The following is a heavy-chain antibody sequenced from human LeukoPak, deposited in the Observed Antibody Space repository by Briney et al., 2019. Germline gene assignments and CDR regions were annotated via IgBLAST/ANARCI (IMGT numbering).Heavy chain of an antibody. D-gene: IGHD2-15*01. CDR3: ARVVAALLDNWFDP. CDR1: GGSISSGSYY. J-gene: IGHJ5*02. Sequence: SETLSLTCTVSGGSISSGSYYWSWIRQPAGKGLEWIGRIYTSGSTNYNPSLRSRVTISVDTSKNQFSLKLSSVAAADTAVYYWARVVAALLDNWFDPWGQGTLVTVSS. V-gene: IGHV4-61*02. CDR2: IYTSGST.